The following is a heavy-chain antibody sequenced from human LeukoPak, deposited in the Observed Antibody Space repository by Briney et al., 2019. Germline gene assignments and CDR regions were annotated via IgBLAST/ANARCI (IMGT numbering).Heavy chain of an antibody. Sequence: SETLSLTCTVSGGSISSYYWSWIRQPPGKGLEWIGYIYYSGSTNYNPSLKSRVTISVDTSKNQFSPKLSSVTAADTAVYYCASSPQAARSGWLFDYWGQGTLVTVSS. J-gene: IGHJ4*02. CDR1: GGSISSYY. V-gene: IGHV4-59*01. CDR3: ASSPQAARSGWLFDY. D-gene: IGHD6-19*01. CDR2: IYYSGST.